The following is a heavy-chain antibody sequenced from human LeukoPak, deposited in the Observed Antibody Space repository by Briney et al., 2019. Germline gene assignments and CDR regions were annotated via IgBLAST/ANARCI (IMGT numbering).Heavy chain of an antibody. J-gene: IGHJ6*02. CDR1: GGSISSGSYY. D-gene: IGHD2-15*01. CDR2: IYTSGST. CDR3: AREVGYCSGGSCPTGMDV. Sequence: PSQTLSLTCTVSGGSISSGSYYWSWIRQPAGKGLEWIGRIYTSGSTNYNPSLKSRVTISVATSKNQFSLKLSSVSAADTAVYYCAREVGYCSGGSCPTGMDVWGQGTTVTVSS. V-gene: IGHV4-61*02.